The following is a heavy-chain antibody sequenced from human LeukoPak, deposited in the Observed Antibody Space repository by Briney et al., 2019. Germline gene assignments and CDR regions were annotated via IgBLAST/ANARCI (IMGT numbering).Heavy chain of an antibody. CDR3: ARDSFVVVTAKGFDP. V-gene: IGHV1-18*01. CDR2: ISAYNGNT. J-gene: IGHJ5*02. D-gene: IGHD2-21*02. CDR1: GYTFTSYG. Sequence: ASVKVSCKASGYTFTSYGISWVRQAPGQGLEWMGWISAYNGNTNYAQKLQGRVAMTTDTSTSTAYMELRSLRYDDTAVYYCARDSFVVVTAKGFDPWGQGTLVTVSS.